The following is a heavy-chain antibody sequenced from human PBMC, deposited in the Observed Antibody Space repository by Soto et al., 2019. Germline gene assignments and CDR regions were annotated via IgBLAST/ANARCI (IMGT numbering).Heavy chain of an antibody. D-gene: IGHD6-19*01. J-gene: IGHJ6*02. CDR2: INHSGST. CDR1: GGSFSGYY. V-gene: IGHV4-34*01. Sequence: PSETLSLTCAVYGGSFSGYYWSWIRHPPGKGLEWIGEINHSGSTNYNPSLKSRVTISVDTSKNQFSLKLSSVTAADTAVYYCARGYSSGWYEEPNYYYYGMDVWGQGTTVTVSS. CDR3: ARGYSSGWYEEPNYYYYGMDV.